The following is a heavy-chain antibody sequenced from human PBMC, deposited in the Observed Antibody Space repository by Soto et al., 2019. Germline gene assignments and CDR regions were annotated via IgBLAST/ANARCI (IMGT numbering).Heavy chain of an antibody. J-gene: IGHJ3*02. CDR1: GDSFSSNSAA. CDR3: ASQRSIADHDAFDI. V-gene: IGHV6-1*01. CDR2: TYYRSKWYN. D-gene: IGHD6-6*01. Sequence: SQTLSLTCVISGDSFSSNSAAWNWIRQSPSRGLEWLGRTYYRSKWYNDYAVSVKSRITINPDTSKNQFPLQLNSVTPEDTAVYYCASQRSIADHDAFDIWGQGTMVTVSS.